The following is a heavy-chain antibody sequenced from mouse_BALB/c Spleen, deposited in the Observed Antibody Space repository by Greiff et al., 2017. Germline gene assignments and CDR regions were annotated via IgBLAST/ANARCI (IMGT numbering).Heavy chain of an antibody. CDR1: GFTFSSYY. CDR3: ARLVDGYFSY. CDR2: INSNGGST. D-gene: IGHD2-3*01. J-gene: IGHJ3*01. Sequence: EVKLVESGGGLVKLGGSLKLSCAASGFTFSSYYMSWVRQTPEKRLELVAAINSNGGSTYYPDTVKGRFTISRDNAKNTLYLQMSSLKSEDTALYYCARLVDGYFSYWGQGTLVTVSA. V-gene: IGHV5-6-2*01.